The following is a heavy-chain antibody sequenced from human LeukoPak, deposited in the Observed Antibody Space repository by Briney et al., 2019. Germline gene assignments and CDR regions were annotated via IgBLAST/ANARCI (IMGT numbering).Heavy chain of an antibody. CDR2: INWNGGST. CDR1: GFTFDDYG. CDR3: AKSGGTSSSGLGY. D-gene: IGHD6-19*01. Sequence: GGSLRLSCAASGFTFDDYGMSWVRQAPGKGLEWVSGINWNGGSTGYADSVKGRFTISRDNSKNTLYLQMNSLRAEDTAVYYCAKSGGTSSSGLGYWGQGTLVTVSS. J-gene: IGHJ4*02. V-gene: IGHV3-20*04.